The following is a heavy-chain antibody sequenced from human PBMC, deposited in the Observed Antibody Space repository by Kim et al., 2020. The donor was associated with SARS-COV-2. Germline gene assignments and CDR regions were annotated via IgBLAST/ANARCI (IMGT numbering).Heavy chain of an antibody. D-gene: IGHD2-2*01. J-gene: IGHJ4*02. V-gene: IGHV1-2*02. Sequence: RYAWKFQGRLTLTRDTSTRTLYMHLTRLTSDDAAIYYCARDGPSLMPEFDYWGQGTLVTVSS. CDR3: ARDGPSLMPEFDY.